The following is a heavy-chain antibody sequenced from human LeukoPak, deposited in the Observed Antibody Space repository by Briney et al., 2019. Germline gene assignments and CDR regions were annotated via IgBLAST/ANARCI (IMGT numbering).Heavy chain of an antibody. CDR3: ARGAAGYSYG. CDR2: IYYSGSI. D-gene: IGHD5-18*01. V-gene: IGHV4-61*01. Sequence: SETLSLTCTVSGGSVSSGSYYWSWIRQPPGKGLEWIGYIYYSGSINYNPSLKSRVTISIDTSKNQFSLRLSSVTAADTAVYYCARGAAGYSYGWGQGTLVTVSS. J-gene: IGHJ4*02. CDR1: GGSVSSGSYY.